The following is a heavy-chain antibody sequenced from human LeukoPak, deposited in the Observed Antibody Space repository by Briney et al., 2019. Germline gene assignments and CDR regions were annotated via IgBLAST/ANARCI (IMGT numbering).Heavy chain of an antibody. Sequence: GGSLRLSCAASGFAFSDYWMSWVRQAPGKGLVWVSRIKGDGSSTSYADSVKGRLTISRDNAKNTLFLQMNSLRAEDTAVYYCVRDGVGAPPFDYWGQGALVTVSS. CDR1: GFAFSDYW. D-gene: IGHD1-26*01. J-gene: IGHJ4*02. V-gene: IGHV3-74*01. CDR3: VRDGVGAPPFDY. CDR2: IKGDGSST.